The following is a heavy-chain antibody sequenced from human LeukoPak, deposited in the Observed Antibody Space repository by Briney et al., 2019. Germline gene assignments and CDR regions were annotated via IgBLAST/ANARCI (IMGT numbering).Heavy chain of an antibody. D-gene: IGHD6-19*01. J-gene: IGHJ1*01. Sequence: PGGSLRLSCAASGFTFSSYGMHWVRQAPGQGLEWVSRINGAGSSTSYADNVKGRVTVSRDEAKNTLNLQMNSLRAEDTAVYYCARDRFFSVAGYSSGWRAEYFHHWGQGTRVTVSS. CDR2: INGAGSST. CDR1: GFTFSSYG. V-gene: IGHV3-74*01. CDR3: ARDRFFSVAGYSSGWRAEYFHH.